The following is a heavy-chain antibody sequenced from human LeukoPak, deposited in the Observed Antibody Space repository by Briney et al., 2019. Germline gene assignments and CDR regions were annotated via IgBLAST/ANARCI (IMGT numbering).Heavy chain of an antibody. CDR2: IYYSGST. CDR3: ASRYYGSGSYSDY. D-gene: IGHD3-10*01. J-gene: IGHJ4*02. Sequence: ASETLSLTCTVSGGSISSYYWSWIRQPPGKGLEWIGYIYYSGSTNYNPSLKSRVTISVDTSKNQFSLKLSSVTAADTAVYYCASRYYGSGSYSDYWGQGTLVTVSS. V-gene: IGHV4-59*12. CDR1: GGSISSYY.